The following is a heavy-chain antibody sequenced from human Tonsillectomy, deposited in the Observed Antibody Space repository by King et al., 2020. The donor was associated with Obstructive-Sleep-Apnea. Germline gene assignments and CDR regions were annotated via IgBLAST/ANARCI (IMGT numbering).Heavy chain of an antibody. V-gene: IGHV3-33*01. CDR1: GFTFSSYG. D-gene: IGHD3-10*01. CDR2: IWSDGSNI. CDR3: ARDDGTVWFGSASADL. Sequence: VQLVESGGGVVQPGRSLRLSCAASGFTFSSYGMHWVRQAPGKGLEWVAVIWSDGSNIDYGESVKGRFIISRDNSKNTLYLQMNSLRDEDTAVYYCARDDGTVWFGSASADLWGQGTLVTVSS. J-gene: IGHJ5*02.